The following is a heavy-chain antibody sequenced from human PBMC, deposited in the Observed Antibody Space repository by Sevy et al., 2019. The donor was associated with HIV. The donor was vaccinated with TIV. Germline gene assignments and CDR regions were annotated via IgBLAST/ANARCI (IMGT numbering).Heavy chain of an antibody. CDR3: ARGLDRGVNYYYYYMDV. J-gene: IGHJ6*03. V-gene: IGHV1-8*01. CDR2: MNPNSGNT. CDR1: GYTFTSYD. D-gene: IGHD3-3*01. Sequence: ASVKVSCKASGYTFTSYDINWVRQATGQGLEWMGWMNPNSGNTGYAQKFQGRVTMTRNTSISTAYMELSSLRSEDTAVYYCARGLDRGVNYYYYYMDVWGKGTTVTVSS.